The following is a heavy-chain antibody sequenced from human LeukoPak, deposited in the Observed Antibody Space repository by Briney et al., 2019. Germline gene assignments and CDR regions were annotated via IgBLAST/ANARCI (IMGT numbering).Heavy chain of an antibody. Sequence: GGSLRLSCAASGFTFSSSAMSWVRQAPGKGLEWVSTISGSGDRTYYADSVKGRFTISRDNSKNTLFLHMNSLRAEDTAVYSCAKDYYGSGSYGWFDYWGQGTLVTVSS. CDR3: AKDYYGSGSYGWFDY. CDR1: GFTFSSSA. J-gene: IGHJ4*02. CDR2: ISGSGDRT. V-gene: IGHV3-23*01. D-gene: IGHD3-10*01.